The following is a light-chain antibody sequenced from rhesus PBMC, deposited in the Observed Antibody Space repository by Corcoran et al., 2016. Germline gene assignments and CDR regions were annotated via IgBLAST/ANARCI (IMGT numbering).Light chain of an antibody. Sequence: GDRVTITCRASQTISSYLAWYQQKPGKVPKLLISAASSLESGVPSRFSSSGSGKEFTLPISSLQPEDFATYYFQQHNSHPPYSFGQGTKVEIK. CDR2: AAS. J-gene: IGKJ2*01. V-gene: IGKV1-44*02. CDR3: QQHNSHPPYS. CDR1: QTISSY.